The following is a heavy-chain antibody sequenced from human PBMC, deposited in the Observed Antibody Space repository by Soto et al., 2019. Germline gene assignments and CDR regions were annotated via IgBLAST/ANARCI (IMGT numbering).Heavy chain of an antibody. Sequence: QMQLVQSGPEVKKPGTSVKVSCKASGFTFTSSAVQWVRQARGQRFEWIGWIVVGSGNTNYAQKFQERVTITRDMSTSTAYMELSSLRSEDTAVYYCAGRRDHRNYYYYYGMDVWGQGTTVTVSS. D-gene: IGHD2-21*02. CDR3: AGRRDHRNYYYYYGMDV. CDR1: GFTFTSSA. CDR2: IVVGSGNT. J-gene: IGHJ6*02. V-gene: IGHV1-58*01.